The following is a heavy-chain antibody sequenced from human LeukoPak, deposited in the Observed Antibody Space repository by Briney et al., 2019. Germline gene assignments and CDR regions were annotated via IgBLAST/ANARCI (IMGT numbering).Heavy chain of an antibody. Sequence: GGSLRLSCAASGFTFSDYYMSWIRQAPGKGLEWVSHISSSGSTIYCADSVKGRFTISRDNAKNSLYLQMNSLRAEDTAVYYCARDTVRGVIIDAFDIWGQGTMVTVSS. CDR3: ARDTVRGVIIDAFDI. CDR1: GFTFSDYY. J-gene: IGHJ3*02. D-gene: IGHD3-10*01. CDR2: ISSSGSTI. V-gene: IGHV3-11*04.